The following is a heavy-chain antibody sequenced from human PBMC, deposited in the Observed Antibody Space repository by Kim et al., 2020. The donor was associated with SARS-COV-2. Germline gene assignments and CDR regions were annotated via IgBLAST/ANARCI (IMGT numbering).Heavy chain of an antibody. CDR1: GVSISSYY. Sequence: SETLSLTCTVSGVSISSYYWSWIRQPPGKGLEWIGYIYYSGSTNYNPSLKSRVTISVDTSKNQFSLKLSSVTAADTAVYYCARSGSGSLLVDYWGQGTLV. D-gene: IGHD1-26*01. CDR2: IYYSGST. J-gene: IGHJ4*02. V-gene: IGHV4-59*08. CDR3: ARSGSGSLLVDY.